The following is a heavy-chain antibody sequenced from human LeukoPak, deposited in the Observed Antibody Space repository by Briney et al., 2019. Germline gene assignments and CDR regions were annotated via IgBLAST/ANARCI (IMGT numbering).Heavy chain of an antibody. D-gene: IGHD6-13*01. V-gene: IGHV4-34*01. J-gene: IGHJ4*02. CDR2: INHSGST. CDR1: GGSFSGYY. Sequence: SETLSLTCAVYGGSFSGYYWSWIRQPPGKGLEWIGEINHSGSTNYNPSLKSRVTISVDTSKNQFSLKLSSVTAADTAVYYCARFRPRYSSSRAHFDYWGQGTLVTVSS. CDR3: ARFRPRYSSSRAHFDY.